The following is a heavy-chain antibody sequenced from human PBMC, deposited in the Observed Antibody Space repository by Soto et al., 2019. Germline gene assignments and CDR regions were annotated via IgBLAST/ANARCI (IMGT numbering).Heavy chain of an antibody. Sequence: QVQLVQSGAEVKKPGSSVKVSCEASGGTFSSYPINWVRQAPGQGLEWMGGIIPFFGTSNYAQKFQGRVTITEDDSTSKAYMELRSLRSEDTAVYYCARVGQIPNYGMAVWGQVNTVTVSS. V-gene: IGHV1-69*01. CDR3: ARVGQIPNYGMAV. J-gene: IGHJ6*02. CDR1: GGTFSSYP. CDR2: IIPFFGTS. D-gene: IGHD1-26*01.